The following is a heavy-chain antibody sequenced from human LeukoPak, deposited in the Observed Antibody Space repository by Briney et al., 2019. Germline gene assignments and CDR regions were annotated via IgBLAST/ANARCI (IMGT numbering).Heavy chain of an antibody. D-gene: IGHD6-13*01. CDR2: MNQSGTT. CDR1: GGSFSDYY. Sequence: SETLSLTCAVYGGSFSDYYWSWIRQSPGKGLEWIGEMNQSGTTKYNPSLEGRVTTSVDTSKNQFSLNLTSMSAADTGVYFCAMRHSSSWCRYFVGWGQGTLVTVSS. CDR3: AMRHSSSWCRYFVG. V-gene: IGHV4-34*01. J-gene: IGHJ1*01.